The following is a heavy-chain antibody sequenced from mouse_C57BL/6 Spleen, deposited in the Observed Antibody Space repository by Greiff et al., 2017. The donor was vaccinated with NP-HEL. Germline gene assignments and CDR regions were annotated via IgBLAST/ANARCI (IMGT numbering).Heavy chain of an antibody. Sequence: EVQLQQSGPELVKPGASVKISCKASGYTFTDYYMNWVKQSHGKSLEWIGDINPNNGGTSYNQKFKGKATLTVDKSSSTAYMELRSLTSEDSAVYYCARSLLLGYWGQGTTLTVSS. J-gene: IGHJ2*01. D-gene: IGHD1-1*01. CDR3: ARSLLLGY. V-gene: IGHV1-26*01. CDR1: GYTFTDYY. CDR2: INPNNGGT.